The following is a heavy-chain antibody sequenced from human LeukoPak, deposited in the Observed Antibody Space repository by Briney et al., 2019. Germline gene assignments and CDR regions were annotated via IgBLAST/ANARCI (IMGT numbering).Heavy chain of an antibody. CDR2: IKQDGSEE. CDR1: GFTVSSNY. CDR3: ARDWTYCTNDNCYRSGLDY. J-gene: IGHJ4*02. V-gene: IGHV3-7*01. Sequence: PGGSLRLSCAASGFTVSSNYMSWVRQAPGKGLEWVANIKQDGSEEYYVDSVKGRFTISRDNAKNSLYLQMNSLRAEDTAVYYCARDWTYCTNDNCYRSGLDYWGQGTVVTVSS. D-gene: IGHD2-8*01.